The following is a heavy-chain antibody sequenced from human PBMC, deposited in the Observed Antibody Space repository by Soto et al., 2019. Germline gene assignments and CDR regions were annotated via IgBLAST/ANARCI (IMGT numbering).Heavy chain of an antibody. J-gene: IGHJ4*02. D-gene: IGHD2-2*01. CDR2: MYHSGST. Sequence: QVQLQESGPGLVKPSGTLSLTCAISSASISSSNWWTWVRQPPGKGLEWIGEMYHSGSTNYNPSLKSRVTISIDKSKKQFSVKLNSVTAADTAIYYCARVGDCSGTSRLAYWGQGTLVTVSS. CDR1: SASISSSNW. V-gene: IGHV4-4*02. CDR3: ARVGDCSGTSRLAY.